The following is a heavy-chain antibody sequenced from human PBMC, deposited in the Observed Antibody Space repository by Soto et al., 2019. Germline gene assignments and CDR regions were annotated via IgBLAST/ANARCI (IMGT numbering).Heavy chain of an antibody. CDR2: INAGDDKT. CDR3: ARDPFTMLRGVIPYLDY. CDR1: GYTFISYP. D-gene: IGHD3-10*01. Sequence: QVQLVQSGAEVKKPGASVKISCKASGYTFISYPLHWVRQAPGQRPEWMGWINAGDDKTQYSQKFQGRVTITRDTSASTGYMELSSLRSEDTAVYYCARDPFTMLRGVIPYLDYWGQGTLVTVSS. J-gene: IGHJ4*02. V-gene: IGHV1-3*01.